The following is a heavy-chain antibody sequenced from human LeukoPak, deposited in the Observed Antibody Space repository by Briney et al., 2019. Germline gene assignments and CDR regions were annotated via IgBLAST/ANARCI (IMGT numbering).Heavy chain of an antibody. CDR1: GGSFSGYY. J-gene: IGHJ4*02. D-gene: IGHD3-22*01. CDR2: INHSGST. Sequence: PSETLSLTCAVYGGSFSGYYWSWIRQPPGKGLEWIGEINHSGSTNYNPSLKSRLTISGDSSKNQFSLKLSSATAADTAVYYCARHSYYDNSRYIDYWGQGTLVTVSS. CDR3: ARHSYYDNSRYIDY. V-gene: IGHV4-34*01.